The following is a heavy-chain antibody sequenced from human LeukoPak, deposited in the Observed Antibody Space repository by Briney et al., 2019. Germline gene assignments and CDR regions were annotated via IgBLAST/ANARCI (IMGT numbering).Heavy chain of an antibody. Sequence: GGSLRLSCVASGFTFTSYWMVWVRRTPGKGLEWVADIKDDGSGEYYVDSVKGRFTISRDNAKKSLYLQMNSLRAEDTAVYYCARDFGPSTAAWGAFDIWAQGTMVIVSS. D-gene: IGHD6-6*01. CDR3: ARDFGPSTAAWGAFDI. V-gene: IGHV3-7*01. CDR1: GFTFTSYW. J-gene: IGHJ3*02. CDR2: IKDDGSGE.